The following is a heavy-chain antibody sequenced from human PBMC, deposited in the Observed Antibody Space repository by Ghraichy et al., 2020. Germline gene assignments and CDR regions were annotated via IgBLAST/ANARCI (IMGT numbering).Heavy chain of an antibody. CDR3: AKGPERQLLSLRYFDY. CDR1: GFTFSSYA. J-gene: IGHJ4*02. CDR2: ISGPGGTT. V-gene: IGHV3-23*01. D-gene: IGHD2/OR15-2a*01. Sequence: GESLNISCTASGFTFSSYAMSWVRQAPGQGLEWVSAISGPGGTTSYADSVKGRFTISRDNSKNTLFLQMNSLRAEDTAVYYCAKGPERQLLSLRYFDYWGQGTLVTVSS.